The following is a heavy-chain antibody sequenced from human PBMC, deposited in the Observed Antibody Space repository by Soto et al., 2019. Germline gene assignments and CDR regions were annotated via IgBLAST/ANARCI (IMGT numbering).Heavy chain of an antibody. D-gene: IGHD3-16*02. CDR2: IIPILGIA. J-gene: IGHJ5*02. Sequence: GASVKVSCKASGYTFTGYYMHWVRQAPGQGLEWMGRIIPILGIANYAQKFQGRVTITADKSTSTAYMELSSLRSEDTAVYYCARGANGVIVKWFDPWGQGTLVTVSS. CDR1: GYTFTGYY. V-gene: IGHV1-69*04. CDR3: ARGANGVIVKWFDP.